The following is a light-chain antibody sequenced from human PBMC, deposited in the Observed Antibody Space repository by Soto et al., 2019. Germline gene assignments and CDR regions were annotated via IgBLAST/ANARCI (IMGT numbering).Light chain of an antibody. V-gene: IGLV2-14*01. CDR2: DVS. Sequence: QSALTQPASVPESPGQSITISCTGTNSDVGSYNYVSWYQQHPGKAPKLMIFDVSNRPSGVSNRFSGSKSGNTASLTISGLQAEDEAHYYCSSYTRSSTVVFGGGTKLTVL. CDR1: NSDVGSYNY. CDR3: SSYTRSSTVV. J-gene: IGLJ3*02.